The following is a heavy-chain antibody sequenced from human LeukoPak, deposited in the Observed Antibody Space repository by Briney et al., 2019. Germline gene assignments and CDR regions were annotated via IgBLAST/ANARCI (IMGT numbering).Heavy chain of an antibody. CDR2: ISSSSSYI. Sequence: GGSLGLSCAASGFIFSNYAMSWVRQAPGKGLEWVSSISSSSSYIYYADSVKGRFTISRDNAKNSLYLQMNSLRAEDTAVYYCARGGTTYFDYWGQGTLVTVSS. D-gene: IGHD1-14*01. J-gene: IGHJ4*02. CDR3: ARGGTTYFDY. CDR1: GFIFSNYA. V-gene: IGHV3-21*01.